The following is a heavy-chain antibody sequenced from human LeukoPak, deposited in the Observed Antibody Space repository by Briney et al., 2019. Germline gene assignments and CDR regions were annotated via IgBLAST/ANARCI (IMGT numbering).Heavy chain of an antibody. D-gene: IGHD3-3*01. CDR1: GGSFSGYY. CDR3: ARSSGDFWSGYSY. Sequence: SETLSLTCAVYGGSFSGYYWSWIRQPPGKGLEWIGEINHSGSTNYNPSLKSRVTISVDTSKNQFSLKLSSVTAADTAVYYCARSSGDFWSGYSYWGQGTLVTVSS. J-gene: IGHJ4*02. CDR2: INHSGST. V-gene: IGHV4-34*01.